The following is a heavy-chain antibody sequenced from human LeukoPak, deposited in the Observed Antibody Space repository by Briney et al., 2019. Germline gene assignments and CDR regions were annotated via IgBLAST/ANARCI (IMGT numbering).Heavy chain of an antibody. CDR1: GFTFSSYA. D-gene: IGHD4-17*01. V-gene: IGHV3-23*01. J-gene: IGHJ4*02. CDR3: ARGAYGEYDY. CDR2: ISAGGSST. Sequence: TGGSLRLSCAASGFTFSSYAMSWVRQAPGKGLEWVSAISAGGSSTYYADSVKGRFTISRDSSKNTLYLQMNSLRAEDTAVYYWARGAYGEYDYWGQGTLVTVSS.